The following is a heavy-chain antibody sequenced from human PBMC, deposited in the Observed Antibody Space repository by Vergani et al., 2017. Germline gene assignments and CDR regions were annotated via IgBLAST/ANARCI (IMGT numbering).Heavy chain of an antibody. D-gene: IGHD3-22*01. CDR2: IYTSGST. CDR1: GGSISSGSYY. J-gene: IGHJ4*02. V-gene: IGHV4-61*02. CDR3: ARETYYYVSSGYYFGFDY. Sequence: QVQLQESGPGLVKPSQTLSLTCTVSGGSISSGSYYWSWIRQPAGKGLEWIGRIYTSGSTNYNPSLKSRVTISVDTSKNQFSLKLSSVTAADTDVYYCARETYYYVSSGYYFGFDYWGQGTLVTVSS.